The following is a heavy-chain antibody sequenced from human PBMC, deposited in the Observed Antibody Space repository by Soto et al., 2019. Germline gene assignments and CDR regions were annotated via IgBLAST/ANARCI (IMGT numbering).Heavy chain of an antibody. CDR2: ISYDGSNK. D-gene: IGHD2-15*01. CDR1: GFTFSSYG. CDR3: AKALRECVVAAPVDY. J-gene: IGHJ4*02. Sequence: QVQLVETGGGVVQPGRSLRLSCAASGFTFSSYGMHWVRQAPGKGLEWVAVISYDGSNKYYADSVKGRFTISRDNSKNTLYLQMNSLRAEDTAVYYCAKALRECVVAAPVDYWGQGTLVTVSS. V-gene: IGHV3-30*18.